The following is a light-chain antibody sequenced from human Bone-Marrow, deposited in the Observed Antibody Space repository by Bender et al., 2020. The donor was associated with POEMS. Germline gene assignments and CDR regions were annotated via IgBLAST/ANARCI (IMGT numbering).Light chain of an antibody. V-gene: IGLV1-44*01. Sequence: QSVLTQPPSASGTPGQRVTISCSGGSSNIGAHAVNWYQHLPGTAPKLLIYSSHRRPSEVPDRFSGTRSGPSASLAISGLQSEDEAGDYCAVWDDSLNGWVFGGGTKLTVL. CDR1: SSNIGAHA. CDR2: SSH. J-gene: IGLJ3*02. CDR3: AVWDDSLNGWV.